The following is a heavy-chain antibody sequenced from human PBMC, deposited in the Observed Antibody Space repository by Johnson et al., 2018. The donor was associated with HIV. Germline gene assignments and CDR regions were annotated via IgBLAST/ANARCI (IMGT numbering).Heavy chain of an antibody. V-gene: IGHV3-30*02. Sequence: QVQLVESGGGVVQPGGSLRLSCVASGFTFSSYGMHWVHQAPGKGLEWVAFIRYDGTNEYYEDSVSGRFTISRDDSKNTMYLQMNSLRPEDTAGYYCAKVSGYYAAFDIWGQGTMVTVSS. CDR3: AKVSGYYAAFDI. CDR2: IRYDGTNE. D-gene: IGHD3-22*01. CDR1: GFTFSSYG. J-gene: IGHJ3*02.